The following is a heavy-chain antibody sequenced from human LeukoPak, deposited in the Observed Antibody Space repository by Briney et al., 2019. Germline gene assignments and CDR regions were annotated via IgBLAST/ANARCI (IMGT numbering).Heavy chain of an antibody. CDR1: GYTFTSYG. J-gene: IGHJ4*02. CDR2: ISGYNDNT. D-gene: IGHD3-22*01. V-gene: IGHV1-18*01. Sequence: ASVKVSCKASGYTFTSYGISWVRQAPGQGLEWMGWISGYNDNTNYAQKLQGRVTMTTDTSTSTAYMELRSLRSDDTAVYYCAGDLYRKPHYYDSSGTPLDYWGQGTLVTVSA. CDR3: AGDLYRKPHYYDSSGTPLDY.